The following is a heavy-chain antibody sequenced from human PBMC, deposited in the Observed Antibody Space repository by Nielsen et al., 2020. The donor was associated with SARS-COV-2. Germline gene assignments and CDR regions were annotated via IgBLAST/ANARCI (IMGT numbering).Heavy chain of an antibody. D-gene: IGHD6-13*01. CDR2: INPNSGGT. J-gene: IGHJ6*02. CDR1: GYTFTSYG. Sequence: ASVKVSCKASGYTFTSYGISWVRQAPGQGLEWMGRINPNSGGTNYAQKFQGRVTMTTDTSTSTAYMELRSLRSDDTAVHYCARAPGIAAAGPFGYYGMDVWGQGTTVTVSS. V-gene: IGHV1-18*01. CDR3: ARAPGIAAAGPFGYYGMDV.